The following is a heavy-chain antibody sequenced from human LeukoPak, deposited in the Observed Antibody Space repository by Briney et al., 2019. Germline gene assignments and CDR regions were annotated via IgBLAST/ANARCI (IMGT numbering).Heavy chain of an antibody. D-gene: IGHD4-17*01. CDR1: GGSISSYY. CDR2: IYYSGST. J-gene: IGHJ4*02. V-gene: IGHV4-59*01. Sequence: SETLSLTCTVSGGSISSYYWSWLRQPPGKGLEWIGYIYYSGSTNYNPSLKSRVTISVDTSKNQFSLKLSSVTAADTAVYYCARGEVTTLDYGGQGTLVTVSA. CDR3: ARGEVTTLDY.